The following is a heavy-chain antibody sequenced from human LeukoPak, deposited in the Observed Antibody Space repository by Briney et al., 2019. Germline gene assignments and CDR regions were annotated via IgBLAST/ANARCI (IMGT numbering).Heavy chain of an antibody. Sequence: PSETLSLTCAVYGGSFSGYYWSWIRQPPGKGLEWIGEINHSGSTNYNPSLKSRVTISVDTSKNQFSLKLSSVTAADTAVYYCASKVMVRGVIMNPQVDYWGQGTLVTVSS. V-gene: IGHV4-34*01. CDR1: GGSFSGYY. D-gene: IGHD3-10*01. CDR3: ASKVMVRGVIMNPQVDY. CDR2: INHSGST. J-gene: IGHJ4*02.